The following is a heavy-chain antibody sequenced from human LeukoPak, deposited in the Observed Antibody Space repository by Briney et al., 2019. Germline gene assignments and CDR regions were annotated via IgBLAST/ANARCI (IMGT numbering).Heavy chain of an antibody. D-gene: IGHD2-21*02. J-gene: IGHJ3*02. CDR1: GFTFTNYA. CDR2: ISGRGGNT. Sequence: GGSLRLSCAASGFTFTNYAMNWVRQAPGKGLEWVSGISGRGGNTYYADSVKGRFTISRDNSKNTLYLQMNSLRAEDTAVYYCAKDLAYCGGDCYDDAFDIWGQGTMVTVSS. V-gene: IGHV3-23*01. CDR3: AKDLAYCGGDCYDDAFDI.